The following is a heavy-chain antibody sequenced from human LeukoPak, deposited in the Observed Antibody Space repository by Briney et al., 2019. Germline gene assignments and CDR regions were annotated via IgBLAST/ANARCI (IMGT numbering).Heavy chain of an antibody. Sequence: GGSLRLSCAASGFTFDDYAMHWVRQAPGKGLEWVSGISWNSGSIGYADSVKGRFTISRDNAKNSLHLQMNSLRAEDMALYYCAKDMYSSGWYYFDYWGQGTLVTVSS. D-gene: IGHD6-19*01. J-gene: IGHJ4*02. CDR3: AKDMYSSGWYYFDY. CDR1: GFTFDDYA. V-gene: IGHV3-9*03. CDR2: ISWNSGSI.